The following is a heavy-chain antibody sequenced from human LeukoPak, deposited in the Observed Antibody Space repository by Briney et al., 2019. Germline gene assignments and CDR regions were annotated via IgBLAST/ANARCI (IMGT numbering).Heavy chain of an antibody. V-gene: IGHV3-30*03. J-gene: IGHJ4*02. CDR2: ISYDGSNK. CDR3: XXXHYDSSGPFDY. D-gene: IGHD3-22*01. CDR1: GFTFSSYG. Sequence: GGSLRLSCAASGFTFSSYGMHWVRQAPGKGLEWVAVISYDGSNKYYADSVKGRFTISRDNSKNTLYLQMNSLRAEDTAVYYXXXXHYDSSGPFDYWGQGTLVTVSS.